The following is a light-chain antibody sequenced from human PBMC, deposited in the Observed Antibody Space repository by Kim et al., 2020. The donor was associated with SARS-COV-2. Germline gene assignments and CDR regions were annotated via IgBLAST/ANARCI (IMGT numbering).Light chain of an antibody. CDR2: AAS. CDR3: QQSYSTPPT. Sequence: DIQMTQSPSSLSASVGDRVAITCRARQSISSYLNWYQQKPGKAPKLLIYAASSLQSGVPSRLSGSGSGTDFTLTISSLQPDDFATYYCQQSYSTPPTFGQGTKVDIK. CDR1: QSISSY. J-gene: IGKJ1*01. V-gene: IGKV1-39*01.